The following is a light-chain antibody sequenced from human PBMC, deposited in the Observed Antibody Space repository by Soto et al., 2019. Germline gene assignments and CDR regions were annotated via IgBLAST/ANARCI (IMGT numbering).Light chain of an antibody. CDR2: GAS. CDR1: QSVSSN. CDR3: QQYSSWPLT. Sequence: EIVMTQSPATLSVSPGERATLACRASQSVSSNLAWYQQKPGQAPRLPSYGASTRATGIPARFSGSGSGTEFTLTISSLHSEYFAVYYCQQYSSWPLTFGGGTKVEIK. V-gene: IGKV3-15*01. J-gene: IGKJ4*01.